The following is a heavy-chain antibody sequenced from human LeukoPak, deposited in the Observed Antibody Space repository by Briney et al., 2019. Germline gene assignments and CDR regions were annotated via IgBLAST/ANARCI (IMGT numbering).Heavy chain of an antibody. J-gene: IGHJ3*02. Sequence: NPSETLFLTCTVSGGSISGYNWSWIRQPPGKGLEWIGYIYYTGGTSYSPSLNSRATISVDTSKNQISLKLNSVTAADTAVYYCARGRIVVANPGAFDIGGQGTMVPVSS. D-gene: IGHD3-22*01. CDR1: GGSISGYN. V-gene: IGHV4-59*12. CDR2: IYYTGGT. CDR3: ARGRIVVANPGAFDI.